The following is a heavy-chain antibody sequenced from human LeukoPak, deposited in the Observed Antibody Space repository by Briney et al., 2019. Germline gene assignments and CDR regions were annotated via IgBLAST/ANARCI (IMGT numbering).Heavy chain of an antibody. Sequence: SETLSLTGTVSGGSISSYYWSWIRQPPGKGLEWIGYISYSGNTNYNPSFKSRVTISVDTSNNQFSLKLSSVTAADTAVYYCARYVWGSYPTFEDYWGQGTLVTVSS. CDR2: ISYSGNT. CDR3: ARYVWGSYPTFEDY. V-gene: IGHV4-59*01. CDR1: GGSISSYY. D-gene: IGHD3-16*02. J-gene: IGHJ4*02.